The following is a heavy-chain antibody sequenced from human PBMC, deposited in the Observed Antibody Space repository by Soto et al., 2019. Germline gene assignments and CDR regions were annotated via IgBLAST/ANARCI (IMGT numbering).Heavy chain of an antibody. CDR3: ARGPSGDKVHY. CDR2: IFDSGTT. V-gene: IGHV4-30-4*01. D-gene: IGHD7-27*01. Sequence: QVQLQESGPGLVKPSQTLSLTCTVSGGSLTSDYSCWSWIRQPPGEGLEWIGHIFDSGTTYTNPSLRSQVAISLDTSKNHFSLTLSSVTAADTAVYYCARGPSGDKVHYWGQGALVTVSS. J-gene: IGHJ4*02. CDR1: GGSLTSDYSC.